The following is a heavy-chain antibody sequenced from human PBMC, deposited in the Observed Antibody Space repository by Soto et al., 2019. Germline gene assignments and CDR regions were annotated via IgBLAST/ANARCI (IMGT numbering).Heavy chain of an antibody. CDR2: VNPNTGNT. Sequence: QVQLVQSGAEVKKPGASVKFSCTGSGYTFRSYDIHWVRQATGKGLEWMGWVNPNTGNTGYAQKFQGRVTMTRDMSKSSASMEVNSLTSEDAAIYYCARAYGAGSFDFWGQGTLVSVSS. J-gene: IGHJ5*01. CDR1: GYTFRSYD. CDR3: ARAYGAGSFDF. V-gene: IGHV1-8*01. D-gene: IGHD3-10*01.